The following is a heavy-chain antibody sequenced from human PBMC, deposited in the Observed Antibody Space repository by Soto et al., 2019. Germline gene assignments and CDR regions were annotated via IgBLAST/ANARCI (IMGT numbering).Heavy chain of an antibody. J-gene: IGHJ5*01. Sequence: GGSLRLSSAASGFTFSSYAMHWVRQAPGKGLEWVAVISYDGSNKYYADSVKGRFTISRDNAKNSLYLQMNSLRAEDTAVYYCARDCPGSSTTCYGNEWFDSWGQGTLVTVSS. CDR3: ARDCPGSSTTCYGNEWFDS. V-gene: IGHV3-30-3*01. CDR2: ISYDGSNK. CDR1: GFTFSSYA. D-gene: IGHD2-2*01.